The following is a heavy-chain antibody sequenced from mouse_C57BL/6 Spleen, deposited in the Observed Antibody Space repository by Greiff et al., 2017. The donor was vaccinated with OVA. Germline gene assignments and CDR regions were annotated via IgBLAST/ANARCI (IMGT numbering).Heavy chain of an antibody. Sequence: QVQLQQSGAELVRPGTSVKVSCKASGYAFTNYLIEWVKQRPGQGLEWIGVINPGSGGTNYNEKFKGKATLTADKSSSTAYMQLSSLTSEDSAVYFCARGGYNGSRENFDYWGQGTTLTVSS. J-gene: IGHJ2*01. D-gene: IGHD1-1*01. V-gene: IGHV1-54*01. CDR1: GYAFTNYL. CDR2: INPGSGGT. CDR3: ARGGYNGSRENFDY.